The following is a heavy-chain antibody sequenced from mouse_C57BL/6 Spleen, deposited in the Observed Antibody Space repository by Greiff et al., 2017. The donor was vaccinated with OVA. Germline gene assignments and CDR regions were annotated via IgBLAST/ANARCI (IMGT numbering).Heavy chain of an antibody. V-gene: IGHV1-64*01. CDR3: ALSGRSYDFDY. Sequence: QVQLQQPGAELVKPGASVKLSCKASGYTFTSYWMHWVKQRPGQGLEWIGMIHPNSGSTNYNEKFKSKATLTVDKSSSTAYMQLSSLTSEDSAVYYCALSGRSYDFDYWGQGTTRTVSS. J-gene: IGHJ2*01. CDR1: GYTFTSYW. D-gene: IGHD1-1*01. CDR2: IHPNSGST.